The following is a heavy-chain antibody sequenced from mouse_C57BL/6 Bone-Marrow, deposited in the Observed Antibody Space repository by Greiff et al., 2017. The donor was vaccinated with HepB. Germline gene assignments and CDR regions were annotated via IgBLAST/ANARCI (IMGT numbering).Heavy chain of an antibody. CDR2: ISSGGSYT. D-gene: IGHD1-1*02. V-gene: IGHV5-6*01. CDR3: ASHMAPSYWYFDV. Sequence: EVMLVESGGDLVKPGGSLKLSCAASGFTFSSYGMSWVRQTPDKRLEWVATISSGGSYTYYPDSVKGRFTISRDNAKNTLYLQMSSLKSEDTAMYYCASHMAPSYWYFDVWGTGTTVTVSS. J-gene: IGHJ1*03. CDR1: GFTFSSYG.